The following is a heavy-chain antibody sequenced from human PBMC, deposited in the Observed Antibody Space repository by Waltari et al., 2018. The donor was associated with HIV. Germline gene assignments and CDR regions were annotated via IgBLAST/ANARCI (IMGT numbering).Heavy chain of an antibody. D-gene: IGHD3-22*01. CDR2: ILPLFGEA. V-gene: IGHV1-69*01. J-gene: IGHJ6*02. CDR1: GGPAGSSA. CDR3: ARVPDRSGYQRYAMDV. Sequence: QLQLVPSGVAGKQPGSSVTLSCKASGGPAGSSADRWVRQAPGQGLEWMGAILPLFGEANYAQKFQGRLTITADESTSTAYMELSSLRSEDTAVYYCARVPDRSGYQRYAMDVWGQGTTVTVS.